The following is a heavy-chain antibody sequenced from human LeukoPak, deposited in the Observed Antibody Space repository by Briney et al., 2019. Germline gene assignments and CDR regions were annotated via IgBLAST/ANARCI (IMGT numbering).Heavy chain of an antibody. CDR3: ARPRVWGVRGVIDY. D-gene: IGHD3-10*01. CDR2: ISYDGSNK. V-gene: IGHV3-30-3*01. J-gene: IGHJ4*02. Sequence: PGGSLRLSCAASGFTFSSYAMHWVRQAPGKGLEWVAVISYDGSNKYYADSVKGRFTISRDNSKNTLYLQMNSLRAEDTAVYYCARPRVWGVRGVIDYWGQGTLVTVSS. CDR1: GFTFSSYA.